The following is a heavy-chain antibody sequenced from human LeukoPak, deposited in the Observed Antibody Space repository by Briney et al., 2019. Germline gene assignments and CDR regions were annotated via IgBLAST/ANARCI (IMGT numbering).Heavy chain of an antibody. CDR2: IRQDANVK. CDR1: GFTFSNYW. CDR3: ARWAADSGIYYIAS. Sequence: GGSLRLSCAASGFTFSNYWMTWVRQAPGKGLQWVASIRQDANVKYYVDSVRGRFTISRDNAENSLHMQMNGLRAEETAMYYCARWAADSGIYYIASWGQGSLVTVSS. V-gene: IGHV3-7*01. D-gene: IGHD3-10*01. J-gene: IGHJ4*02.